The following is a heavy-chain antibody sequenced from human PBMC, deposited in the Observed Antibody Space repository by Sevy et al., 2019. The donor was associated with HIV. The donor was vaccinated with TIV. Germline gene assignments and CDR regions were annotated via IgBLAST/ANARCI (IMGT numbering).Heavy chain of an antibody. CDR3: ARTHYYDSSGYYMLGRAFDI. CDR1: GGSISSYY. J-gene: IGHJ3*02. V-gene: IGHV4-59*13. Sequence: SETLSLTCTVSGGSISSYYWSWIRQPPGKGLEWIGYIYYSGSTNYNPSLKSRVTISVDTSKNQFSLKLSSVTAAETAVYYCARTHYYDSSGYYMLGRAFDIWGQGTMVTVSS. CDR2: IYYSGST. D-gene: IGHD3-22*01.